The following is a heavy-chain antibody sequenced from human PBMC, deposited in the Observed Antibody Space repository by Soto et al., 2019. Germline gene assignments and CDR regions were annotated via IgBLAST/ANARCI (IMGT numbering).Heavy chain of an antibody. V-gene: IGHV3-53*01. J-gene: IGHJ3*01. Sequence: DVQLVESGGGLIQPGESLRLSCVAFGLTVSGTKYVAWVRQAPGKGLEWVSALYDVFGSFYADSVKGRSTTSSDRSRSSVYLQMNDLMPDDTAVYYCASWREREHAFDVWGQGTAVIVSP. CDR3: ASWREREHAFDV. D-gene: IGHD1-1*01. CDR2: LYDVFGS. CDR1: GLTVSGTKY.